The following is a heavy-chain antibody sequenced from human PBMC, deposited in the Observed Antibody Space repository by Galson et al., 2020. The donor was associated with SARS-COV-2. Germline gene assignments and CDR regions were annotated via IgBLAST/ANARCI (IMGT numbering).Heavy chain of an antibody. CDR2: ISNSSSYI. CDR1: GFTFSSYS. CDR3: AGEMATITARDFDY. J-gene: IGHJ4*02. Sequence: GESLKISCAASGFTFSSYSMNWVRQAPGKGLEWVLSISNSSSYIYYADSVKGRFTISRDNAKNSLYLQMKSLRAEDTAVYYCAGEMATITARDFDYWGRGTLVSVSS. V-gene: IGHV3-21*01. D-gene: IGHD5-12*01.